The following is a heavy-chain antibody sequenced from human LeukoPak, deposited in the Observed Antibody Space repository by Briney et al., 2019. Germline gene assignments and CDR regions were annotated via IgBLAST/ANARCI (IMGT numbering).Heavy chain of an antibody. CDR3: ASGNTGYDRDSFDI. CDR1: GGSISSGGYS. V-gene: IGHV4-30-2*01. Sequence: SETPSLTCAVSGGSISSGGYSWSWVRQPPGEGLEWVGYIYHSGSTYYNPSLQSRVTISLDRSKTQFSLKLSSMTAADTAVYYCASGNTGYDRDSFDIWGQGTMVTVSS. CDR2: IYHSGST. J-gene: IGHJ3*02. D-gene: IGHD5-12*01.